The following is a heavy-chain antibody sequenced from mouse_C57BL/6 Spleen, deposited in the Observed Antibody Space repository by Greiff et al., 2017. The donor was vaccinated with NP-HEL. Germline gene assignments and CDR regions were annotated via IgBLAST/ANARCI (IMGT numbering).Heavy chain of an antibody. CDR3: ARAPLITTVVATDYYAMDY. CDR2: INPSTGGT. D-gene: IGHD1-1*01. Sequence: VQLQQSGPELVKPGASVKISCKASGYSFTGYYMNWVKQSPEKSLEWIGEINPSTGGTTYNQKFKAKATLTVDKSSSTAYMQLKSLTSEDSAVYYCARAPLITTVVATDYYAMDYWGQGTSVTVSS. V-gene: IGHV1-42*01. CDR1: GYSFTGYY. J-gene: IGHJ4*01.